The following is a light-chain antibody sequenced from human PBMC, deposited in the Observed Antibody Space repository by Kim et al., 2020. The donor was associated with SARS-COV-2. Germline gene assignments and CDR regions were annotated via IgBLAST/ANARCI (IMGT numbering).Light chain of an antibody. V-gene: IGLV7-43*01. CDR3: LLYFGGTQNWM. CDR1: TVAVTSALY. CDR2: STS. J-gene: IGLJ3*02. Sequence: TVTLPCASRTVAVTSALYPNWFQQKPGQAPRALIYSTSKKHSGTPARFSGSLLGGKAALTLSGVQPEDEAEYYCLLYFGGTQNWMFGGGTKLTVL.